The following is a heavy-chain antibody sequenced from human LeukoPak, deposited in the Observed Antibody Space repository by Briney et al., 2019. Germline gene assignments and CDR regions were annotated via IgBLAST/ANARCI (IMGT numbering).Heavy chain of an antibody. D-gene: IGHD1-7*01. V-gene: IGHV4-34*01. CDR1: GGSFSNYY. CDR2: INDNGRA. Sequence: SETLSLTCAVYGGSFSNYYWNWIRQPPGKGLEWLGEINDNGRANYNPSLMSRVTVSVDTSKDQFSLRLTSVTATDTAVYYCARRWNYGRNYYIDVWGKGATVSVSS. J-gene: IGHJ6*03. CDR3: ARRWNYGRNYYIDV.